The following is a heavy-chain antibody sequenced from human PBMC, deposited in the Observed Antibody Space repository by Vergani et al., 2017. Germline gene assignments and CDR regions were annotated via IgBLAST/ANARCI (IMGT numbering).Heavy chain of an antibody. CDR1: FDSIRNLY. V-gene: IGHV4-59*11. J-gene: IGHJ5*02. D-gene: IGHD2-15*01. Sequence: QVQLQESGPGLVKSSETLSLTCSVSFDSIRNLYCNWIRPRPGKGLEWIGSIHYSENINYNPSLKTRVTISVDTSKNPFSLTLTSVPAADTAVYYCASDTPSGQWADRWGQGILVTVSS. CDR3: ASDTPSGQWADR. CDR2: IHYSENI.